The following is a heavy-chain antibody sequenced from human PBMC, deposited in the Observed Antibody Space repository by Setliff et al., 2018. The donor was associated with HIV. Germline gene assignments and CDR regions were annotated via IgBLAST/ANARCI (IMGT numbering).Heavy chain of an antibody. Sequence: PGGSLRLSCAASGFNFRTYPMHWVRQAPGKGLMWVSRISTDGSSTIYADSVKGRFTISRDNAKNTLFLQMNSLRAEDTAVYYCARVLIAATGWCECWGQGTLVTVSS. V-gene: IGHV3-74*01. CDR1: GFNFRTYP. CDR2: ISTDGSST. D-gene: IGHD2-15*01. J-gene: IGHJ4*02. CDR3: ARVLIAATGWCEC.